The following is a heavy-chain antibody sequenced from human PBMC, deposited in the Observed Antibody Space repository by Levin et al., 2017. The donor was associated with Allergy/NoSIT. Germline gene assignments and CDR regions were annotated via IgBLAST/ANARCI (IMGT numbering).Heavy chain of an antibody. V-gene: IGHV3-30*18. D-gene: IGHD3-16*01. CDR3: AKDRHAFWGSYSLDY. J-gene: IGHJ4*02. Sequence: GGSLRLSCAASGFTFSSYGMHWVRQAPGKGLEWVAVISYDGSNKYYADSVKGRFTISRDNSKNTLYLQMNSLRAEDTAVYYCAKDRHAFWGSYSLDYWGQGTLVTVSS. CDR2: ISYDGSNK. CDR1: GFTFSSYG.